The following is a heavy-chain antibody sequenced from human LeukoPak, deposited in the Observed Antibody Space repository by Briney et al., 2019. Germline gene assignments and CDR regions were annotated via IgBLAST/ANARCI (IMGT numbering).Heavy chain of an antibody. CDR3: ARAGITVIVVVITLDY. CDR2: ISYDGSNK. V-gene: IGHV3-30-3*01. CDR1: GFTFSSYA. Sequence: GRSLRLSCAASGFTFSSYAMHWVRQAPGKGLEWVAVISYDGSNKYYADSVKGRFTISRDNSKNTLYLQMNSLRAEDTAVYYCARAGITVIVVVITLDYWGQGTLVTVSS. J-gene: IGHJ4*02. D-gene: IGHD3-22*01.